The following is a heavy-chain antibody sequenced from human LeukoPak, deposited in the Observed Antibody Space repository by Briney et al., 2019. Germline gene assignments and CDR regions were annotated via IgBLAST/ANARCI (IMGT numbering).Heavy chain of an antibody. D-gene: IGHD5-18*01. Sequence: GGSLRLSCAASGFAFSNHWMHWVRQAPGKGLMWVSRINRGGSRTDYADSVKGRFTISRDDAKNTLYLQLNSLRAEDTAVYFCARGGSDTAMAHDYWGQGTLVTVSS. CDR1: GFAFSNHW. CDR2: INRGGSRT. CDR3: ARGGSDTAMAHDY. J-gene: IGHJ4*02. V-gene: IGHV3-74*01.